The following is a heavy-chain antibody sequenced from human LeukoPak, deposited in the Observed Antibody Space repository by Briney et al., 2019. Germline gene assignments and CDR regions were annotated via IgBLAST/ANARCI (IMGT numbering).Heavy chain of an antibody. CDR1: GFTFSNYW. J-gene: IGHJ4*02. Sequence: GGSLRLSCAGSGFTFSNYWMYWVRQAPGEGLVCVSRINTDGSSTSYADSVTGRFTISRDDAKNTLYLQMNSLRTEDTAVYHCTISAPGKRYFDNWGQGALVTVSS. CDR2: INTDGSST. CDR3: TISAPGKRYFDN. V-gene: IGHV3-74*03. D-gene: IGHD3-10*01.